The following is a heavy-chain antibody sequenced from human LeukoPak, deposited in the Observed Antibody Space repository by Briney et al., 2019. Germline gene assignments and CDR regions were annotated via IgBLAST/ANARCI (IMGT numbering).Heavy chain of an antibody. CDR3: ARWDTVMVHDAFDI. CDR1: GGSFSGYY. J-gene: IGHJ3*02. Sequence: SETLSLTCAVYGGSFSGYYWSWIRQPPGKGLEWIGYIYYSGSTYYNPSLKSLKSRVTISVDMSKNQFSLKLSSVTAADTAVYYCARWDTVMVHDAFDIWGQGTMVTVSS. CDR2: IYYSGST. V-gene: IGHV4-34*01. D-gene: IGHD5-18*01.